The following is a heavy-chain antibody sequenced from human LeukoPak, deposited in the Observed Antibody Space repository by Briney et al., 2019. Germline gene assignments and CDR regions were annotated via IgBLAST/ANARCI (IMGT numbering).Heavy chain of an antibody. CDR3: ARGGWREPDALDI. V-gene: IGHV3-11*05. CDR2: VSSSSSYT. D-gene: IGHD1-14*01. J-gene: IGHJ3*02. Sequence: GGSLRLSCAASGFTFSDYYMSWIRQAPGKGLEWVSYVSSSSSYTNYADSVKGRFTISRDNAKNSLYLQMNSLRAEDTAMYYCARGGWREPDALDIWGQGTMVTVSS. CDR1: GFTFSDYY.